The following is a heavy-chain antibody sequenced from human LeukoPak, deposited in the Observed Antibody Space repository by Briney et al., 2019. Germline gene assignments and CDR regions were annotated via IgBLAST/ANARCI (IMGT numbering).Heavy chain of an antibody. CDR3: ARDRRASGSYYRWFDP. V-gene: IGHV1-69*13. CDR2: IIPIFGTA. D-gene: IGHD1-26*01. J-gene: IGHJ5*02. CDR1: GYTFTSYY. Sequence: ASVKVSCKASGYTFTSYYMHWVRQAPGQGLEWMGGIIPIFGTANYAQKFQGRVTITADESTSTAYMELSSLRSEDTAVYYCARDRRASGSYYRWFDPWGQGTLVTVSS.